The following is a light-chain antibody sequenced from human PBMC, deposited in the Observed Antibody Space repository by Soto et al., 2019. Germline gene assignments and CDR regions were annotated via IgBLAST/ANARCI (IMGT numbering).Light chain of an antibody. CDR1: QSVSSSTY. V-gene: IGKV3-20*01. CDR2: DAS. CDR3: QQYGSSPIT. Sequence: IVLTQAPGTLSLSPGXRATLSCRASQSVSSSTYLAWYQQNPGQAPRLLIYDASSRATGIPDRFSGSGSGTDFTLTITRLEPEDFAVYYCQQYGSSPITFGQGTRLEIK. J-gene: IGKJ5*01.